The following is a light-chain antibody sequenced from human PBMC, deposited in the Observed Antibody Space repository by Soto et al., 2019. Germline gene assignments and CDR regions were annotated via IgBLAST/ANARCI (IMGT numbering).Light chain of an antibody. CDR2: AAS. CDR3: QEANSLQWT. Sequence: DLQMTQCPSSVSASVGDRVSITCRASQAITTWLVWYQQKPGRAPKLLIHAASNLQSGVPSRFSGSGSGTDFTLTISSLQPEDSANYYCQEANSLQWTFGQGTRVEIK. CDR1: QAITTW. J-gene: IGKJ1*01. V-gene: IGKV1-12*01.